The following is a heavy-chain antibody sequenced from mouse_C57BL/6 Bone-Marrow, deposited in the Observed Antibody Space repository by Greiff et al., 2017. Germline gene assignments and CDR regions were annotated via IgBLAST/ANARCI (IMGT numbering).Heavy chain of an antibody. J-gene: IGHJ4*01. V-gene: IGHV1-74*01. Sequence: VKLQQPGAELVKPGASVKVSCKASGYTFTSYWMHWVKQRPGQGLEWIGRIHPSDSDTNYNQKFKGKATLTVDKSSSTAYMQLSSLTSEDSAVYYCAIPITTVVAQYYAKDYWGQGTSVTVSS. D-gene: IGHD1-1*01. CDR1: GYTFTSYW. CDR2: IHPSDSDT. CDR3: AIPITTVVAQYYAKDY.